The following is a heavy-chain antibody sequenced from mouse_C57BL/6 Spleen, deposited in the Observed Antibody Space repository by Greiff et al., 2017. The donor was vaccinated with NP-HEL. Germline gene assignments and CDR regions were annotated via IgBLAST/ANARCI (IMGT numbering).Heavy chain of an antibody. J-gene: IGHJ3*01. CDR3: ASHYDYDWFAY. D-gene: IGHD2-4*01. CDR2: ISYDGSN. CDR1: GYSITSGYY. Sequence: VQLKESGPGLVKPSQSLSLTCSVTGYSITSGYYWNWIRQFPGNKLEWMGYISYDGSNNYNPSLKNRISITRDTSKNQFFLKLNSVTTEDTATYYCASHYDYDWFAYWGQGTLVTVSA. V-gene: IGHV3-6*01.